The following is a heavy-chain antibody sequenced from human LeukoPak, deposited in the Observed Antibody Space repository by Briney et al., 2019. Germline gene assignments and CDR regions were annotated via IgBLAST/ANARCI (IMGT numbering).Heavy chain of an antibody. CDR1: GFTFSSYS. D-gene: IGHD6-19*01. J-gene: IGHJ3*02. Sequence: GGSLRLSCAASGFTFSSYSMNWVRQAPGKGLEWVSSISSSSSYIYYADSVKGRFTISRDNSKNTLYLQMNSLRAEDTAVYYCARDPQQWLVLPDAFDIWGQGTMVTVSS. V-gene: IGHV3-21*04. CDR3: ARDPQQWLVLPDAFDI. CDR2: ISSSSSYI.